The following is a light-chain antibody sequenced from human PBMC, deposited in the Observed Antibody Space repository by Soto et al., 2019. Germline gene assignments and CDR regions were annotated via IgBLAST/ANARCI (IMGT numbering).Light chain of an antibody. CDR3: QQYSSSSPT. CDR1: QSISSW. J-gene: IGKJ2*01. CDR2: GAS. Sequence: DIQMTQSPSTLSASVGDRVTITCRASQSISSWLAWYQQKPGKAPKLLLYGASSLESGVPSRFSGSGSVTEFTLTIDSLQPDDFATYYCQQYSSSSPTFGQGTKLEIK. V-gene: IGKV1-5*01.